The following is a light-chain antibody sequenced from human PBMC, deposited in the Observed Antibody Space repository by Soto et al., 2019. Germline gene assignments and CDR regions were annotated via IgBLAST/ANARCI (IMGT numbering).Light chain of an antibody. V-gene: IGLV2-14*01. CDR3: ASYTSSSTIV. Sequence: QSALTQPASVSGSPGQSITMSCTGTSSDIGGYNYVSWYQQHPGKAPKLMIYEVTNRPSGVSNRFSGSKSGNTASLTISGLQAEDEADYHFASYTSSSTIVFGGGTKLTVL. J-gene: IGLJ2*01. CDR1: SSDIGGYNY. CDR2: EVT.